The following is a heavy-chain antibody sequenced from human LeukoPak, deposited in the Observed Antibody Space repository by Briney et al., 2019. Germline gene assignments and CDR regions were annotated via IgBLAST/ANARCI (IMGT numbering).Heavy chain of an antibody. V-gene: IGHV3-23*01. CDR2: ISGSGGST. D-gene: IGHD3-22*01. J-gene: IGHJ4*02. CDR3: AKDGESSGYYYGEVDY. CDR1: GFTFSTYG. Sequence: GGSLRLSCAASGFTFSTYGMSWVRQAPGKGLEWVSAISGSGGSTYYADSVKGRFTISRDNSKNTLYLQMNSLRAEDTAVYYCAKDGESSGYYYGEVDYWGQGTRVTVSS.